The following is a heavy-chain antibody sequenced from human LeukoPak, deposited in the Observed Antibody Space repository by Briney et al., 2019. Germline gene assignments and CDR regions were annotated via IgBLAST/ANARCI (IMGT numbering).Heavy chain of an antibody. J-gene: IGHJ4*02. D-gene: IGHD4-17*01. CDR2: IIPIFGTA. CDR1: GGTFSSYA. CDR3: ARGAYGDWVRFDY. Sequence: SVKVSFKASGGTFSSYAISWVRQAPGQGLEGMGGIIPIFGTANYAQKFQGRVTITTDESTSTAYMELSSLTSEDTAVYYCARGAYGDWVRFDYWGQGTLVTVSS. V-gene: IGHV1-69*05.